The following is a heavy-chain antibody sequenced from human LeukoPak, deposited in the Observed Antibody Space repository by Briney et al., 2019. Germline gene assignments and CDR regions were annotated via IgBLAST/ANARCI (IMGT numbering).Heavy chain of an antibody. Sequence: GASVKVSCKASGGTFSSYGINWVRQAPGQGLEWMGGLIPIFGTPNYAQKFHGRVTITADKSTSTAYMELSSLRSEDTAVYYCARKTPGFGELIAFDMWGQGTMVTVSS. CDR1: GGTFSSYG. D-gene: IGHD3-10*01. CDR3: ARKTPGFGELIAFDM. V-gene: IGHV1-69*06. J-gene: IGHJ3*02. CDR2: LIPIFGTP.